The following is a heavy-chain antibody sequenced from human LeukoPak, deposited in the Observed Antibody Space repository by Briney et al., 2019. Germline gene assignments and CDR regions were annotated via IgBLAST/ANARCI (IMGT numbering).Heavy chain of an antibody. Sequence: PGGSLRLSCAASGFTFSSYGMHWVRQAPGKGLEWVAVIWYDGSNKYYADSVKGRFTISRDNSKNTLYLQMNSLRAEDTAVYYCARVYYYDSSSFDYWGQGTLITVSS. J-gene: IGHJ4*02. CDR3: ARVYYYDSSSFDY. D-gene: IGHD3-22*01. V-gene: IGHV3-33*01. CDR2: IWYDGSNK. CDR1: GFTFSSYG.